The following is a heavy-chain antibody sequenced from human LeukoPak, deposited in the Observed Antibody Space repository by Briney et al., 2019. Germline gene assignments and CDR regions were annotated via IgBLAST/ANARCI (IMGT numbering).Heavy chain of an antibody. CDR1: GFTFDDYA. D-gene: IGHD3-22*01. CDR3: ARGRWSSSGYQDY. Sequence: GRSLRLSRAASGFTFDDYAMHWVRQAPGKGLECVSVIYGGGNTYYADSVGGRFTISRDNSKNTLYLQMNSLRVEDTAMYYCARGRWSSSGYQDYWGRGTLVTVSS. V-gene: IGHV3-53*01. CDR2: IYGGGNT. J-gene: IGHJ4*02.